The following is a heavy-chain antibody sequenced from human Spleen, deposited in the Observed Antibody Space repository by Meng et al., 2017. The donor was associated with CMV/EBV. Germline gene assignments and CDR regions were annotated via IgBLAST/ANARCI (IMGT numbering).Heavy chain of an antibody. CDR1: AFTFSNSG. D-gene: IGHD3-10*01. CDR3: AKEVFRGAFSAFDI. V-gene: IGHV3-23*01. CDR2: ITGSGGST. Sequence: ESLKISGAASAFTFSNSGMSWVRQAPGKGLKWVSTITGSGGSTSYADSVEGRFTISRDNSEKMVHLQMNSLRGEDTAVYYCAKEVFRGAFSAFDIWGQGTMVTVSS. J-gene: IGHJ3*02.